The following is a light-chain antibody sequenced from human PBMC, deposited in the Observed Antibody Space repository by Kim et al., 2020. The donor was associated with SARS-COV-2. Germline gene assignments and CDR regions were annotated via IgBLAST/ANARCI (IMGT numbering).Light chain of an antibody. Sequence: LAVSPGERAALSCRASPSISSTLAWYQQKPGQAPRLLIYGASTRATDIPVRFSGSGSGTEFTLTISSLQSEDFVVYYCQQYHNMQTFGQGTKLEI. CDR1: PSISST. V-gene: IGKV3-15*01. CDR2: GAS. J-gene: IGKJ2*01. CDR3: QQYHNMQT.